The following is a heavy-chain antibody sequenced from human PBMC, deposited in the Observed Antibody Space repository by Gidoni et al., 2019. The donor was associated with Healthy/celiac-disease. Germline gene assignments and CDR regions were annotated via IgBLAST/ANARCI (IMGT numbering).Heavy chain of an antibody. CDR1: GYNFTSYY. J-gene: IGHJ5*02. CDR3: ASDPKDYGDSTGFDP. V-gene: IGHV1-46*01. CDR2: INPSGGST. Sequence: QVQLVQSGAEVKKPGASVKVSCKASGYNFTSYYMHWVRQAPGQGLEWMGIINPSGGSTSYAQKFQGRVTMTRDTSTSTVYMELSSLRSEDTAVYYCASDPKDYGDSTGFDPWGQGTLVTVSS. D-gene: IGHD4-17*01.